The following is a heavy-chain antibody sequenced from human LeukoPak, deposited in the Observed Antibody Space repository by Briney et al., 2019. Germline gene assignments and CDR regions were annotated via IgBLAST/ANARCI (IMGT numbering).Heavy chain of an antibody. Sequence: SVKVSCKASGGTFSSYAISWVRQAPGQGLEWLRRIIPIFGTANYAQKLQGRVTMTTDTSTSTAYMELRSLRSDDTAVYYCARDHRRQQLALGYWGQGTLVTVSS. V-gene: IGHV1-69*05. CDR1: GGTFSSYA. CDR3: ARDHRRQQLALGY. J-gene: IGHJ4*02. CDR2: IIPIFGTA. D-gene: IGHD6-13*01.